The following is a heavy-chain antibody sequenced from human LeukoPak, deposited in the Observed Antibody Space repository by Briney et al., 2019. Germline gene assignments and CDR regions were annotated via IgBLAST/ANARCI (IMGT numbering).Heavy chain of an antibody. CDR2: ITPRGDYI. D-gene: IGHD1-1*01. CDR3: VRHRTASDY. J-gene: IGHJ4*02. CDR1: GFTFSDYT. Sequence: GGSLRLSCAASGFTFSDYTMSWVRQAPGKGLEWVSSITPRGDYIYYADSLKGRFTISRDNAKNLLYLQMSSLRAEDTAVYYCVRHRTASDYWGQGALVTVSS. V-gene: IGHV3-21*01.